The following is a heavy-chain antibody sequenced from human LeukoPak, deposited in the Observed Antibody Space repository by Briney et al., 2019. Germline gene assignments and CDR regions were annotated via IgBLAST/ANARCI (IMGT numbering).Heavy chain of an antibody. CDR2: IWYDGSNK. Sequence: GGSLRLSCAASGFTFSSYGMHWVRQAPGKGLEWVAVIWYDGSNKYYADSVKGRFTISRDNSKNTLYLQMNSLRAEDTAVYYCARDRVLRFLEWLFDYWGRGTLVTVSS. CDR1: GFTFSSYG. D-gene: IGHD3-3*01. J-gene: IGHJ4*02. V-gene: IGHV3-33*01. CDR3: ARDRVLRFLEWLFDY.